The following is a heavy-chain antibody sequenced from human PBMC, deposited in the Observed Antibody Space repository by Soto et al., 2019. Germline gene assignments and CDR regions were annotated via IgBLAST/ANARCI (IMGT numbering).Heavy chain of an antibody. CDR2: IIPMFGTA. Sequence: QVQLVQSGAEVKKPWSWVKVSSKASGVTFSSYALSWVRQAPGQGLAWMGGIIPMFGTANYAQKFRGRVTITADKSTSTAYMELSSLRSEDTAVYYCARGGCDSSGYFYGQWGQGTLVTVSS. J-gene: IGHJ4*02. V-gene: IGHV1-69*06. CDR3: ARGGCDSSGYFYGQ. CDR1: GVTFSSYA. D-gene: IGHD3-22*01.